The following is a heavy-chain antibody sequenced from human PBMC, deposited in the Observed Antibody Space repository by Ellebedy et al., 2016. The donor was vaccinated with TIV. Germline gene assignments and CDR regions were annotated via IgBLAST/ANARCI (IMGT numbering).Heavy chain of an antibody. CDR3: AKVGRRYYESSGDP. Sequence: GESLKISCAASGFTFSNYVMSLVRQAPGKGLEWVSTISAGGGATYYADSVKGRFNISRDNSENTLYLQMNSLRAEDTAVYYCAKVGRRYYESSGDPWGQGSLVTVSS. CDR1: GFTFSNYV. J-gene: IGHJ5*02. CDR2: ISAGGGAT. V-gene: IGHV3-23*01. D-gene: IGHD3-22*01.